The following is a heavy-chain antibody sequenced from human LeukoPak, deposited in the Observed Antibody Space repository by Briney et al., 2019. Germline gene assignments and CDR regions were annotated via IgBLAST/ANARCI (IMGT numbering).Heavy chain of an antibody. J-gene: IGHJ5*02. Sequence: ASVKVSCKASGYTFTSYDINWVRQATGQGLEWMGWMNPNSGNTGYAQKFQGRVTMTRNTFISTAYMELSSLRSEDTAVYYCARECYYDSSGYSWFDPWGQGTLVTVSS. CDR3: ARECYYDSSGYSWFDP. CDR1: GYTFTSYD. V-gene: IGHV1-8*01. CDR2: MNPNSGNT. D-gene: IGHD3-22*01.